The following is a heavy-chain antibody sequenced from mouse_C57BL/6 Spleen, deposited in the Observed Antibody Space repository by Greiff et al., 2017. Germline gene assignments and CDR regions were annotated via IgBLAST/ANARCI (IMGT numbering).Heavy chain of an antibody. D-gene: IGHD2-3*01. CDR3: ARNRVYDGYYEAMDY. CDR2: IWSGGST. J-gene: IGHJ4*01. Sequence: QVQLKESGPGLVQPSQSLSITCTVSGFSLTSYGVHWVRQSPGKGLEWLGVIWSGGSTDYNAAFISRLSISKDNSKSQVFFKMNSLQADDTAIYYCARNRVYDGYYEAMDYWGQGTSVTVSS. V-gene: IGHV2-2*01. CDR1: GFSLTSYG.